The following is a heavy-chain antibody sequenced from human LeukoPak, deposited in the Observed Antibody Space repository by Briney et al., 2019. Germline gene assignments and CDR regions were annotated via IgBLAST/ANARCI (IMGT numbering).Heavy chain of an antibody. J-gene: IGHJ3*02. CDR1: GFTFRNHG. CDR3: AREASDAFDI. Sequence: TGGSLRLSCAASGFTFRNHGMHWVRQAPGKGLEWVAVIWYDGSNQYYADSVKGRFTISRDNSKNTLFLQMNSLRAEDTAVYYCAREASDAFDIWGQGTMVTVSS. CDR2: IWYDGSNQ. V-gene: IGHV3-33*01.